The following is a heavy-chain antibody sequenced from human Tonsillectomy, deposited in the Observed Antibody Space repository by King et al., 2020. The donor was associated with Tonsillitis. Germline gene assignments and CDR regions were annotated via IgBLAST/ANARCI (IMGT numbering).Heavy chain of an antibody. D-gene: IGHD6-13*01. Sequence: LQLQESGPGLVKPSETLSLTCTVSGGSISSSSYYWGWIRQPPGKGLEWIGSIYYSGSTYYNPSLKSRVTISVDPSKNQFSLKLSSVTAADTAVYYCARLDVVVAAAGTSDYFDYWGQGTLVTVSS. V-gene: IGHV4-39*01. CDR1: GGSISSSSYY. CDR2: IYYSGST. CDR3: ARLDVVVAAAGTSDYFDY. J-gene: IGHJ4*02.